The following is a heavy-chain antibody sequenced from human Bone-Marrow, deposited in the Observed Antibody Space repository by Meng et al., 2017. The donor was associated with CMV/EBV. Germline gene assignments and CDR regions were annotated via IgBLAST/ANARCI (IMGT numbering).Heavy chain of an antibody. V-gene: IGHV3-7*01. J-gene: IGHJ4*02. CDR3: ARVRWLQPDY. Sequence: GESLKISCAASGFTFRNYWMSWVRQAPGKGLEWVANMKHDGSEKYYVDSVKGRFTISRDNAKNSLYLQMNSLRAEDTAVYYCARVRWLQPDYWGQGTVVTVSS. D-gene: IGHD5-24*01. CDR1: GFTFRNYW. CDR2: MKHDGSEK.